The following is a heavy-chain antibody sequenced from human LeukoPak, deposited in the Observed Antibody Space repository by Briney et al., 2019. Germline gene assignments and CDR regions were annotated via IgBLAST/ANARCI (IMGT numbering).Heavy chain of an antibody. CDR3: ARDTFYYYDSRPFDY. V-gene: IGHV4-38-2*02. Sequence: PSETLSLTCTVSGYSISCGYYWGWIRPPPGKGLEWIGSIYHSGSTYYNPSLKSRVTISVDTSKNQFSLKLSSVTAADTAVYYCARDTFYYYDSRPFDYWGQGTLVTVSS. CDR2: IYHSGST. J-gene: IGHJ4*02. D-gene: IGHD3-22*01. CDR1: GYSISCGYY.